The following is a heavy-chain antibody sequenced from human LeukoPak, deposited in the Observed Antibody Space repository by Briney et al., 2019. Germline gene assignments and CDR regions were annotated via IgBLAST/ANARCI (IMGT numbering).Heavy chain of an antibody. J-gene: IGHJ6*03. CDR1: GCTFSSYA. V-gene: IGHV1-69*06. CDR2: IIPIFGTS. Sequence: ASVKVSCKASGCTFSSYAITWVRQAPGQGLEWMGGIIPIFGTSNYAQKFQDRVTITADKSTSTAYMELSSLRSEDTAVYYCARGTVQDYYYYYMDVWGKGTTVTVSS. CDR3: ARGTVQDYYYYYMDV. D-gene: IGHD4-17*01.